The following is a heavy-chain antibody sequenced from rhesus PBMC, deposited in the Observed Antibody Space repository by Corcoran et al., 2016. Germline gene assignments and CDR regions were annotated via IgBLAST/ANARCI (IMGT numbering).Heavy chain of an antibody. CDR2: IKGRVDGETV. CDR3: TTDVWWERHFDY. Sequence: VQPGGSLRLSCAASGLTLSNSWMSWVRQAPGKGLEWVARIKGRVDGETVDSAASVKGRFTISRDDSKNTLSLQMNSLNTEDTAVYYCTTDVWWERHFDYWGQGVLVTVSS. V-gene: IGHV3-30*02. D-gene: IGHD1-44*01. J-gene: IGHJ4*01. CDR1: GLTLSNSW.